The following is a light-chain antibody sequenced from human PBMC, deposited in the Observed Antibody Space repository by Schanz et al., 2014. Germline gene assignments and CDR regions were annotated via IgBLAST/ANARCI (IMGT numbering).Light chain of an antibody. CDR3: SSYTSNNTRV. Sequence: QSALTQPASVSGSPGQSITISCTGTSSDVGSYKLVSWYQQHPGKAPKLMIYEGSKRPSGVSNRFSGSKSGNTASLTISGLQAEDEADYYCSSYTSNNTRVFGGGTKLTVL. J-gene: IGLJ2*01. V-gene: IGLV2-14*02. CDR1: SSDVGSYKL. CDR2: EGS.